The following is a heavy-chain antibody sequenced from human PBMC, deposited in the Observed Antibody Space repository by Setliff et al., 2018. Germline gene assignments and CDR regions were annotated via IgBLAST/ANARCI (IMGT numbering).Heavy chain of an antibody. V-gene: IGHV1-69*13. CDR3: ARGKMDVVAAGGKYCAMDV. CDR1: GGTFSNYA. J-gene: IGHJ6*02. D-gene: IGHD6-13*01. Sequence: SVKVSCKASGGTFSNYAISWVRQAPGQGLERMGGIIPMFRSGNYAQRFQGRVTITADESTSTVYMELTSLRAEDTAVYYCARGKMDVVAAGGKYCAMDVWGQGTAVTVSS. CDR2: IIPMFRSG.